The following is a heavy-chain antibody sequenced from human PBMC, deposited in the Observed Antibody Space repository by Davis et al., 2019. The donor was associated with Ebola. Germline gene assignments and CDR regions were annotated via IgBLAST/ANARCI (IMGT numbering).Heavy chain of an antibody. Sequence: SETLSLTCTVSGGSISSGGYYWSWIRQHPGKGLEWIGYIYYSGSTYYNPSLKSRVTISVDTSKNQFSLKLSSVTAADTAVYYCARWVRSGWYQGGFDYWGQGTLVTVSS. CDR3: ARWVRSGWYQGGFDY. D-gene: IGHD6-19*01. J-gene: IGHJ4*02. V-gene: IGHV4-31*03. CDR1: GGSISSGGYY. CDR2: IYYSGST.